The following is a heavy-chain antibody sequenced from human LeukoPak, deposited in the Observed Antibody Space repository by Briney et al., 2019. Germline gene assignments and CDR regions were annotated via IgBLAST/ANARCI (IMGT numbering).Heavy chain of an antibody. Sequence: ASVKVSCKASGYTFTRYDFNWVRQATGQRPEWMGWMSPNSGDTGYAQKFQDRVTMTRNTSISTAYMELSSLRSDDTAVYYCARGPPNWGYDYWGPGTLVAVSS. CDR2: MSPNSGDT. CDR1: GYTFTRYD. V-gene: IGHV1-8*01. J-gene: IGHJ4*02. D-gene: IGHD7-27*01. CDR3: ARGPPNWGYDY.